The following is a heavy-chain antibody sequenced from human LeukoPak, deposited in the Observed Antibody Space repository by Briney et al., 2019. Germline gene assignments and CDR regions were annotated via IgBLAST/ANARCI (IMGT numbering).Heavy chain of an antibody. CDR3: ARLEMTTHFDY. J-gene: IGHJ4*02. V-gene: IGHV4-39*01. CDR1: GGSISSSSYY. D-gene: IGHD5-24*01. CDR2: IYHSGST. Sequence: SETLSLTCTVSGGSISSSSYYWGWIRQPPGKGLEWIGSIYHSGSTYYNPSLKSRVTISVDTSKNQFSLKLSSVTAADTAVYYCARLEMTTHFDYWGQGTLVTVSS.